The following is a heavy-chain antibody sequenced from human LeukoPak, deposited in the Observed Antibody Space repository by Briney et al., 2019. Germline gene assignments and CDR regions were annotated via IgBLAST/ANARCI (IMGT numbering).Heavy chain of an antibody. J-gene: IGHJ6*02. CDR2: IHSSGST. CDR3: ARGSGGGSGRYYKDHYYGMDV. CDR1: GGSINSYS. D-gene: IGHD3-10*01. Sequence: SETLSLTCSVSGGSINSYSWSWIRQPAGNALEWIGRIHSSGSTNYNPSLKSRVTMPVDTSKNQFSLQLNSVTAADMAVYYCARGSGGGSGRYYKDHYYGMDVWGPGTTVTVS. V-gene: IGHV4-4*07.